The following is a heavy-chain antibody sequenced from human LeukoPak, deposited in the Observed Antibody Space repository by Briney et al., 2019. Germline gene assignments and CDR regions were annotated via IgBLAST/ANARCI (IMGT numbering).Heavy chain of an antibody. CDR1: GYTFTGYY. Sequence: ASVKVSCKASGYTFTGYYMHWVRQAPGQGLEWMGWINPNSGGTNYAQKFQGRVTVTRDTSISTAYMELSRLRSDDTAVYYCARHTERGQQLADWGQGILVTVAS. D-gene: IGHD6-13*01. CDR3: ARHTERGQQLAD. J-gene: IGHJ4*02. CDR2: INPNSGGT. V-gene: IGHV1-2*02.